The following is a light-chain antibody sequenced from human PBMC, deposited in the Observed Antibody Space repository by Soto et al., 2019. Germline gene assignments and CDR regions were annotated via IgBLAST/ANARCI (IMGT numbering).Light chain of an antibody. CDR3: QVRSNWPIT. CDR2: DAS. V-gene: IGKV3-11*01. CDR1: QSVSSY. Sequence: EIVFTLSVAALSLSTGERATLSCRASQSVSSYLAWYQQKPGKAPRLLIYDASNRATGIPARFSGSGSGTDFTLTISSLEPEDFAVYYCQVRSNWPITFAHGARQEI. J-gene: IGKJ5*01.